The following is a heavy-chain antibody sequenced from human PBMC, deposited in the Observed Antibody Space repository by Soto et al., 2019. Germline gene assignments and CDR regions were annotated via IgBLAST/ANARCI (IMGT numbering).Heavy chain of an antibody. CDR1: GFNFSRYG. CDR3: AKSKPTVADDAFDI. V-gene: IGHV3-23*01. D-gene: IGHD4-17*01. CDR2: ISGSGIST. Sequence: GGSLRLSCAASGFNFSRYGMSWVRQAPGKGLEWVSIISGSGISTYYADSVKGRCIISRDNSKNTLYLQMNSLRAEDTAVYYCAKSKPTVADDAFDIWGQGTVVTISS. J-gene: IGHJ3*02.